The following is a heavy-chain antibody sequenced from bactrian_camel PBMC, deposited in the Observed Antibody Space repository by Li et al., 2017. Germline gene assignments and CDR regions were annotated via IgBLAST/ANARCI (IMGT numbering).Heavy chain of an antibody. Sequence: HVQLVESGGGLVQPGTSARLSCVASEFSLYMVWVRQAPGKGLEWVSSIDSDAGDTYYTDSVKGRFTISRDNAKNTLYLELNSLRTEDTAVYYCINNPYSGTWAFGYWGQGTQVTVS. CDR1: EFSLY. CDR3: INNPYSGTWAFGY. V-gene: IGHV3S6*01. D-gene: IGHD2*01. CDR2: IDSDAGDT. J-gene: IGHJ6*01.